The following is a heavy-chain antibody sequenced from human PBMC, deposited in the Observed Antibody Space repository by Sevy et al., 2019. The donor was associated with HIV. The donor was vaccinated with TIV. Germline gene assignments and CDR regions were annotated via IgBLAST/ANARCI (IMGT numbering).Heavy chain of an antibody. CDR2: IYYSGST. V-gene: IGHV4-59*01. CDR3: ARGFSYSRDSSGYYPGFDY. D-gene: IGHD3-22*01. CDR1: GGSISSYY. Sequence: SETLSLTCTVSGGSISSYYWSWIRHPPGKGLEWIGYIYYSGSTNYNPSLKSRVTISVDTSKNQFSLKLSSVTAADTAVYCCARGFSYSRDSSGYYPGFDYWGQGTLVTVSS. J-gene: IGHJ4*02.